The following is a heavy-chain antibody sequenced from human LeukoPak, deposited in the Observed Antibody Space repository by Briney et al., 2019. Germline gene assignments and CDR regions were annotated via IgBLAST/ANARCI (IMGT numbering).Heavy chain of an antibody. CDR1: GGSISSYY. D-gene: IGHD3-3*01. J-gene: IGHJ4*02. V-gene: IGHV4-59*01. CDR3: ARARYYDFWSGYLNSYFDY. CDR2: IYYSGST. Sequence: SETLSLTCTVSGGSISSYYWSWIRQPPGKGLEWIGYIYYSGSTNYNPSLKSRVTISVDTSKNQFSLKLSSVTAADTAVYYCARARYYDFWSGYLNSYFDYWGQGTLVTVSS.